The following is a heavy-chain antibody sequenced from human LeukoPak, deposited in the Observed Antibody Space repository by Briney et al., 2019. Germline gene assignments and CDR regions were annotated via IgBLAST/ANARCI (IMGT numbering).Heavy chain of an antibody. CDR2: ISGSGGST. CDR1: GFTFSSYA. D-gene: IGHD1-26*01. J-gene: IGHJ4*02. Sequence: GGSLRLSCAASGFTFSSYAMSWVRRAPGKGLEWVSAISGSGGSTYYADSVKGRFTISRDNAKNSLYLQMNSLRAEDTAVYYCATPGGSIVGATIGFDYWGQGTLVTVSS. V-gene: IGHV3-23*01. CDR3: ATPGGSIVGATIGFDY.